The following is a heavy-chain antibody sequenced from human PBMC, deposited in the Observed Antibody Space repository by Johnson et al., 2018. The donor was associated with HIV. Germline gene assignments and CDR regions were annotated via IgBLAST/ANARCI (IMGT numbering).Heavy chain of an antibody. CDR1: GFTFSSYA. CDR3: AKSRLAAQEGDGAFDI. V-gene: IGHV3-23*04. D-gene: IGHD3-3*02. Sequence: VQLVESGGGLVQPGGSLRLSCAASGFTFSSYAMSWVRQAPGKGLEWVSAISGSGGSTYYADSVKGRFTISRDNSKNTLYLQMNSLRAEDTAVYYCAKSRLAAQEGDGAFDIWGQGTMVTVSS. CDR2: ISGSGGST. J-gene: IGHJ3*02.